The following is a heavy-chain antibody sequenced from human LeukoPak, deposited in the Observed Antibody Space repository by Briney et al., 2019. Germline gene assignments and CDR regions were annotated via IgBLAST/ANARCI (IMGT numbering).Heavy chain of an antibody. D-gene: IGHD2-8*01. CDR2: IHYSATT. J-gene: IGHJ4*02. Sequence: SQTLSLTCTVSGGSINSYDYYWTCIRQSPGKGLEWIGYIHYSATTFYNPSLQSRLMISVDTSQSQFSLNLTSETAADTAVYYCSRENGAFSPFGYWGQGTLVTVPS. V-gene: IGHV4-31*03. CDR1: GGSINSYDYY. CDR3: SRENGAFSPFGY.